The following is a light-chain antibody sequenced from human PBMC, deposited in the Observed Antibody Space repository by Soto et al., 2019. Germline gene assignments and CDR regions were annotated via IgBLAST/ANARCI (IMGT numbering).Light chain of an antibody. J-gene: IGLJ1*01. V-gene: IGLV2-14*01. Sequence: QSALTQPASVSGSPGQSSTLSCTGTSSDVGGYNYVSWYQQHPGKAPKLMICDVSNRPSGVSNRFSGSKSGNTASLTISGLQAEDEADYYCSSYTSSSTLYVFGTGTKV. CDR3: SSYTSSSTLYV. CDR1: SSDVGGYNY. CDR2: DVS.